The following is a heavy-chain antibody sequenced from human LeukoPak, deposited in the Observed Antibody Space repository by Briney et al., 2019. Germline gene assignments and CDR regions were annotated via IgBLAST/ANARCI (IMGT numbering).Heavy chain of an antibody. CDR1: GFTFSNYA. D-gene: IGHD4-11*01. CDR3: ARDLISGDYTFDY. V-gene: IGHV3-48*02. CDR2: ISSTSSSI. J-gene: IGHJ4*02. Sequence: GGSLRLSCAASGFTFSNYAMSWVRQAPGKGLEWVSYISSTSSSIYYADSVKGRFTVSRDNAKDSLYLQMNSLRDEDTAVYYCARDLISGDYTFDYWGQGALVTVSS.